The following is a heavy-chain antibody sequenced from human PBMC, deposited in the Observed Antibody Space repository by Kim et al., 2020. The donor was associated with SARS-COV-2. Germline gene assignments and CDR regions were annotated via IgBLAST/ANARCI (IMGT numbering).Heavy chain of an antibody. CDR3: ARALTHYDILTGYYPSGFDY. D-gene: IGHD3-9*01. CDR2: INTNTGNP. CDR1: GYTFTSYA. J-gene: IGHJ4*02. V-gene: IGHV7-4-1*02. Sequence: ASVKVSCKASGYTFTSYAMNWVRQAPGQGLEWMGWINTNTGNPTYAQGFTGRFVFSLDTSVSTAYLQISSLKAEDTAVYYCARALTHYDILTGYYPSGFDYWGQGTLVTVSS.